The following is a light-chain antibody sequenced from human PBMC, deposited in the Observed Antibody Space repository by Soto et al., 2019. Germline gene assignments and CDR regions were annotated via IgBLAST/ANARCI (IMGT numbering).Light chain of an antibody. CDR3: QQRSHWPPIT. Sequence: IVLTQSPANLSLSPGYRATIPCRSSQSVSRSLTWYQQKPGQAPRVLIYDASHRATGIPARFRGSGSGTDFTLTISSLEPEDAGIYYCQQRSHWPPITCGHGPRREIK. J-gene: IGKJ5*01. V-gene: IGKV3-11*01. CDR1: QSVSRS. CDR2: DAS.